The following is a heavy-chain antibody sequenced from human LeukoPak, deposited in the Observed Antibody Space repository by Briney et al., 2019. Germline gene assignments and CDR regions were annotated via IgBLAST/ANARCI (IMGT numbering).Heavy chain of an antibody. CDR2: INHSGST. V-gene: IGHV4-34*01. Sequence: SETLSLTCAVYGGSFSGYYWSWIRQPPGKGLEWIGEINHSGSTNYNPSLKSRVTISVDTSKNQFSLKLSSVTAADTAVYYCARGDYYDSSGYQPLPDYWGQGTLVTVSS. J-gene: IGHJ4*02. D-gene: IGHD3-22*01. CDR1: GGSFSGYY. CDR3: ARGDYYDSSGYQPLPDY.